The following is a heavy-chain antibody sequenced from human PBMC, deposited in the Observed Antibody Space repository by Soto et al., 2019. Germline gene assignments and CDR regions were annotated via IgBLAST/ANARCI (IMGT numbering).Heavy chain of an antibody. CDR3: ARDLPPYGGRRSPPTGAFED. Sequence: SETLSLTCTVSGDSINDYYWSWIRQPAGKGLQWIGRVFGNGAGTPIYNSLLKSRARMSADPSKRQFSLTLTSVTAADTAVYYCARDLPPYGGRRSPPTGAFEDWGQGIMVTVSS. D-gene: IGHD2-15*01. CDR1: GDSINDYY. V-gene: IGHV4-4*07. CDR2: VFGNGAGTP. J-gene: IGHJ4*02.